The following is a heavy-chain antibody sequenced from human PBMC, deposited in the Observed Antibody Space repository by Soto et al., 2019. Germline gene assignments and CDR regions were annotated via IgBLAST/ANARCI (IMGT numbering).Heavy chain of an antibody. V-gene: IGHV3-30*18. D-gene: IGHD3-22*01. Sequence: ESGGGVVQPGRSLRLSCGASGFTFSSYGMHWVRQAPGKGLEWVTVISHDGSNKYYADSVKGRFNISRDNSKNTLYLQMNSLRAEDTAVYYCAKDGGHTIGYSAGIDVWGQGPTVTVSS. J-gene: IGHJ6*02. CDR3: AKDGGHTIGYSAGIDV. CDR1: GFTFSSYG. CDR2: ISHDGSNK.